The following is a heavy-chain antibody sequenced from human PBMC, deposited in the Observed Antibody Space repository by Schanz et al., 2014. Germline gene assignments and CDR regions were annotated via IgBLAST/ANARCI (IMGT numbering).Heavy chain of an antibody. V-gene: IGHV1-2*04. D-gene: IGHD5-12*01. Sequence: QVQLVQSGDEVKKPGASVKVSCKASGYTLTNFDINWVRQAPGQGLEWMGWINPNSGTTNYAQKFQGWVTMTRDTSISTAYMELSRLKSDDTAVYYCARAFGGYDPAGALDYWGQGSLVTVSS. J-gene: IGHJ4*02. CDR1: GYTLTNFD. CDR2: INPNSGTT. CDR3: ARAFGGYDPAGALDY.